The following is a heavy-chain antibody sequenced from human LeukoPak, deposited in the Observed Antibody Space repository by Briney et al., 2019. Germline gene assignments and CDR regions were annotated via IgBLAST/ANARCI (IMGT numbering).Heavy chain of an antibody. Sequence: ASVKVSCKASGYTFTDYYMHWVRQAPGQGLEWMGWINPKSGGRSYAQRFQGRVTMTRDTSICTAYMELSRLRSDDTAVYYCATGERLVPAAMWFDYWGQGTLVTVSS. CDR1: GYTFTDYY. V-gene: IGHV1-2*02. CDR3: ATGERLVPAAMWFDY. CDR2: INPKSGGR. J-gene: IGHJ4*02. D-gene: IGHD2-2*01.